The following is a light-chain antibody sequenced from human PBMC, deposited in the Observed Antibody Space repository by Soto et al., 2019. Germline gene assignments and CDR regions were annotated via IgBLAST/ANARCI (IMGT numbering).Light chain of an antibody. Sequence: EIVMTQSPATLSVSPGESATLSCRASQSIGNNLAWYRQTPGQAPRLLIYGASSRATGIPDRFSGSGSATDFTLTISRLEPEDFALYYCQQYGDSPITFGQGTRLEIK. V-gene: IGKV3-20*01. CDR2: GAS. CDR3: QQYGDSPIT. CDR1: QSIGNN. J-gene: IGKJ5*01.